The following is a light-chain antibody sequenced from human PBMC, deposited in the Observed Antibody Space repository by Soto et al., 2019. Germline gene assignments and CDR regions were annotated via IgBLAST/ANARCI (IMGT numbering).Light chain of an antibody. CDR1: QSILSSSNNKNY. CDR2: WAS. J-gene: IGKJ4*01. CDR3: QQYYSTPPT. V-gene: IGKV4-1*01. Sequence: DIVMTQSPDSLTVSLGERATINCKSSQSILSSSNNKNYLVWYQQKPGQPTKVLINWASTRESGVPDRFSGSESRADFTLTISSLQDEDVTVYYCQQYYSTPPTFGGGTKLEIK.